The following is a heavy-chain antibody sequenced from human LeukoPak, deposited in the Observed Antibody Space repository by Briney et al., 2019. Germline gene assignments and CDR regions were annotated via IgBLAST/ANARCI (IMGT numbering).Heavy chain of an antibody. J-gene: IGHJ4*02. CDR2: ISSSSSYI. CDR1: GFTVSSNY. D-gene: IGHD1-26*01. Sequence: GGSLRLSCAASGFTVSSNYMSWVRQAPGKGLEWVSSISSSSSYIYYADSVKGRFTISRDNAKNSLYLQMNILRAEDTAVYYCARDQGAGGYWGQGTLVTVSS. CDR3: ARDQGAGGY. V-gene: IGHV3-21*01.